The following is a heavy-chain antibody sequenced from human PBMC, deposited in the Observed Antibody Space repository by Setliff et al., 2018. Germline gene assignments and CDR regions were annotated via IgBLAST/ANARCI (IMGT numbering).Heavy chain of an antibody. J-gene: IGHJ1*01. Sequence: SETLSLTCAVYGDSFSDYYWSWIRQPPGKGLEWIEEINHRGSTNYNPSLQSRVTISVDMSKNQFSMKLTSVTAADTAVYYCARVDFTMIQGVLGLWGQGTLVTVSS. CDR3: ARVDFTMIQGVLGL. CDR1: GDSFSDYY. CDR2: INHRGST. V-gene: IGHV4-34*01. D-gene: IGHD3-10*01.